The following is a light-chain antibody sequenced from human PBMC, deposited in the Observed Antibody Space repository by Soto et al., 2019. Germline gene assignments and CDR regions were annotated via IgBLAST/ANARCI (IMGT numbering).Light chain of an antibody. Sequence: QSVLTQPPSASVTPGQMVTISCSGSSSNIGSNTVNWYQQLPGTAPKLVIYSNNQRPSGVPDRFSGSKSGTSASLAISGLQSEDEADYYCVAWDDSLNGYVVFGGGTKVTVL. J-gene: IGLJ2*01. CDR1: SSNIGSNT. CDR2: SNN. CDR3: VAWDDSLNGYVV. V-gene: IGLV1-44*01.